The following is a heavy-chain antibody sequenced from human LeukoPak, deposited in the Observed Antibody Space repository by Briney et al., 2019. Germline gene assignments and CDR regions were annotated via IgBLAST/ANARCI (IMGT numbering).Heavy chain of an antibody. V-gene: IGHV1-18*01. CDR3: AREYYDSSGRKYAFDI. J-gene: IGHJ3*02. CDR2: ISAYNGDT. Sequence: ASVKVPCKASGYMFTSFGISWVRRAPGQGLEWMGWISAYNGDTKYAQKFQGRVTMTTDTSTRTAYMEVRSLRSDDTAVYYCAREYYDSSGRKYAFDIWGQGTMVTVSS. D-gene: IGHD3-22*01. CDR1: GYMFTSFG.